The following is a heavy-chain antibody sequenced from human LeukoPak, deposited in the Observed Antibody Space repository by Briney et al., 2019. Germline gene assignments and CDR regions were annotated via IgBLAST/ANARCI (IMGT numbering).Heavy chain of an antibody. Sequence: PGGSLRLSCAASGFTFSPYSMNWVRQPPGKGLEWVSHISSSSSAIYYAVSVKGRFTISRDNAKHSLYLQMNSLRAEDTAVYYCASDLSGFDYAFDIWGQGTMVTVSS. CDR3: ASDLSGFDYAFDI. D-gene: IGHD5-12*01. J-gene: IGHJ3*02. V-gene: IGHV3-48*01. CDR1: GFTFSPYS. CDR2: ISSSSSAI.